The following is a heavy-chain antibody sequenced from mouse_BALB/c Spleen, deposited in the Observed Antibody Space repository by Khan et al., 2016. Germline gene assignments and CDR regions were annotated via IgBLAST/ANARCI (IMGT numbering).Heavy chain of an antibody. V-gene: IGHV14-3*02. J-gene: IGHJ3*01. CDR2: IDPANGNT. CDR3: ARGRPTLITPFAY. D-gene: IGHD2-4*01. Sequence: VQLQQPGTDLVKPGASVKLSCTASGFNIKDTYMHWVKQRPEQGLEWIGRIDPANGNTKYDPKFQGKATITADTSSNTAYLQHSSLTSEDSAVYYCARGRPTLITPFAYWGQGTLVTVSA. CDR1: GFNIKDTY.